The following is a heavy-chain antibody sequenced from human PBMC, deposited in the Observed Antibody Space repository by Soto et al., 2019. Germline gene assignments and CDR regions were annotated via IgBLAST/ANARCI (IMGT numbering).Heavy chain of an antibody. Sequence: QITLKESGPTLVKPTQTLTLTCTFSGFSLSTSGVGVGWIRQPPGKALEWLALIYWDDDKRYSPSLKSRLTITKDTSKNQVVLTMTNMDPVDTATYYCAHSLSQEVGATTSFDYWGQGTLVTVSS. CDR2: IYWDDDK. J-gene: IGHJ4*02. CDR1: GFSLSTSGVG. CDR3: AHSLSQEVGATTSFDY. V-gene: IGHV2-5*02. D-gene: IGHD1-26*01.